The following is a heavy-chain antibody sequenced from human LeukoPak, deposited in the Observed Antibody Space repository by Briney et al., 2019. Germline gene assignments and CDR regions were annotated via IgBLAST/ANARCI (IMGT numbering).Heavy chain of an antibody. Sequence: ASVTVSCKASGYTFTSYDINWVRQATGQGLEWMGWMNPNSGNTGYAQKFQGRVTMTRNTSISTAYMELSSLRSEDTAVYYCARGGSSRRSSSWFFDYWGQGTLVTVSS. CDR2: MNPNSGNT. CDR3: ARGGSSRRSSSWFFDY. J-gene: IGHJ4*02. V-gene: IGHV1-8*01. D-gene: IGHD6-13*01. CDR1: GYTFTSYD.